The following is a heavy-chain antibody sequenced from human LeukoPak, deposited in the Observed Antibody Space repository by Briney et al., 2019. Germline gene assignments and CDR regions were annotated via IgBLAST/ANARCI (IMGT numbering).Heavy chain of an antibody. Sequence: SETLSLTCTVSGGSISSYYWSWIRQPPGKGLEWIGYIYYSGSTNYNPSLKSRVTISVDTSKNQFSLKLSSVTPEDTAVYYCARGRLRALDSPNDVFDIWGQGTMVTVSS. CDR2: IYYSGST. J-gene: IGHJ3*02. V-gene: IGHV4-59*12. D-gene: IGHD3-16*01. CDR3: ARGRLRALDSPNDVFDI. CDR1: GGSISSYY.